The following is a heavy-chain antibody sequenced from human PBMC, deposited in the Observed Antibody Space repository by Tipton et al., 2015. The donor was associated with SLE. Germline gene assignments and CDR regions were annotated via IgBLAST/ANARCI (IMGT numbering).Heavy chain of an antibody. J-gene: IGHJ3*02. CDR2: MSYSGST. V-gene: IGHV4-59*11. Sequence: TLSLTCTVSGDSISSQHWSWIRQPPGKGLEWIGYMSYSGSTNYNPSLKSRVTISIDTSKNQLSLKLNSVTAADTAVYYCARDFGYSASWRFPFIWGQGTLVTVSS. D-gene: IGHD6-13*01. CDR3: ARDFGYSASWRFPFI. CDR1: GDSISSQH.